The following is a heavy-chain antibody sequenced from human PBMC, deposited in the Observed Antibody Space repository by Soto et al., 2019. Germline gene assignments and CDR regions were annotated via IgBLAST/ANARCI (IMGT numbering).Heavy chain of an antibody. Sequence: SETLSLTCAVYCGSFSGYYWSWIRQPPGKGLEWIGEINHSGSTNYNPSLKSRVTISVDTSKNQFSLKLSSVTAADTAVYYCARARGGGYSYGRTYYYYYGMDVWGQGTTVTVSS. J-gene: IGHJ6*02. CDR2: INHSGST. V-gene: IGHV4-34*01. D-gene: IGHD5-18*01. CDR3: ARARGGGYSYGRTYYYYYGMDV. CDR1: CGSFSGYY.